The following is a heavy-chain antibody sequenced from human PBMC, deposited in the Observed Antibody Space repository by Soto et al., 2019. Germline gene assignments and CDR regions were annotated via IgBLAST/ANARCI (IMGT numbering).Heavy chain of an antibody. CDR1: GGTFSSYA. V-gene: IGHV1-69*01. CDR2: IIPIFGTA. J-gene: IGHJ6*02. Sequence: SVKVSCKASGGTFSSYAISWVRQAPGQGLEWMGGIIPIFGTANYAQKFQGRVTITADESTSTAYMELSSLRSEDTAVYYCATSSRYWYGLDVWGQGTTVTVYS. D-gene: IGHD2-8*02. CDR3: ATSSRYWYGLDV.